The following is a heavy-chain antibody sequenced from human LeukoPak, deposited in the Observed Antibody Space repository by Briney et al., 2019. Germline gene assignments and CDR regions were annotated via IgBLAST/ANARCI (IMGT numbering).Heavy chain of an antibody. J-gene: IGHJ4*02. CDR1: GFTFSSYA. CDR3: TRAYSSSWYGVGY. Sequence: PGGSLRLSCAASGFTFSSYAMHWVRQAPGKGLEWVAVISYDGSNKYYADSVKGRFTISRDNSKNTLYLQMNSLRAEDTAVYYCTRAYSSSWYGVGYWGQGTLVTVSS. CDR2: ISYDGSNK. V-gene: IGHV3-30-3*01. D-gene: IGHD6-13*01.